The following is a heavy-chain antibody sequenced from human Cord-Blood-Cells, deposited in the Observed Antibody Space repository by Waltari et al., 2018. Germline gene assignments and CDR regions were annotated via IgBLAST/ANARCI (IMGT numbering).Heavy chain of an antibody. Sequence: QVQLQQWGAGLLKPSETLSLTCAVYGGSFGGYYWSWIRQPPGKGLEWIGEINHSGSTNYNPSLKSRVTIAVDTSKNQFSLKLSSVTAADTAVYYCAGEIRDIVVVVAANLWGQGTLVTVSS. D-gene: IGHD2-15*01. J-gene: IGHJ5*02. CDR3: AGEIRDIVVVVAANL. CDR1: GGSFGGYY. CDR2: INHSGST. V-gene: IGHV4-34*01.